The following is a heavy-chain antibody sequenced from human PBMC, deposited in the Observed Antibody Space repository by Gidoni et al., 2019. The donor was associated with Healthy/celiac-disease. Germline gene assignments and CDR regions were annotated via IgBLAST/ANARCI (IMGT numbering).Heavy chain of an antibody. V-gene: IGHV3-30*18. CDR1: GFTFSSYG. J-gene: IGHJ4*02. Sequence: QVQLVESGGGVVQPGRSLRLSCAASGFTFSSYGMHWVRQAPGRGLEWVACISYDGSNKYYADSVKGRFTISRDNSKNTLYLQMNSLRAEDTAVYYCAKDPTAMATGVDYWGQGTLVTVSS. CDR2: ISYDGSNK. CDR3: AKDPTAMATGVDY. D-gene: IGHD5-18*01.